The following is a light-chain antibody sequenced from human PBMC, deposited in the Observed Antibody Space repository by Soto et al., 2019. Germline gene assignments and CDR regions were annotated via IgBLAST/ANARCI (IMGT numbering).Light chain of an antibody. V-gene: IGLV2-14*01. J-gene: IGLJ2*01. Sequence: QSALTQPASVSGSPGQSITISCTGTSRDVGGYKYVSWYQQHPGKAPKLIIYEVRNRPSGVSNRFSGSKSGNTASLTISGLQAEDEADYYCTSYRGSSTLVFGGGTKVTVL. CDR1: SRDVGGYKY. CDR3: TSYRGSSTLV. CDR2: EVR.